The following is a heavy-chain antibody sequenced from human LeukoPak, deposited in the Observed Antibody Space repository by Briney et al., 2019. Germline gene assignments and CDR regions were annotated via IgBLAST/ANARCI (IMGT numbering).Heavy chain of an antibody. CDR1: GFTFSSYS. J-gene: IGHJ4*02. V-gene: IGHV3-21*01. Sequence: PGGSLRLSCAASGFTFSSYSMNWVRQAPGKGLEWVSSISSSSSYIYYADSVKGRFTISRDNAKNSLYLQMNSLRAEDMAVYYCARDINENFDYWGQGTLVTVSS. CDR2: ISSSSSYI. CDR3: ARDINENFDY.